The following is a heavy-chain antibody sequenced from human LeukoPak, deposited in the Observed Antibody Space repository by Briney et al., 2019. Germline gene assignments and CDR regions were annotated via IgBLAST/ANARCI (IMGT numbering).Heavy chain of an antibody. Sequence: PGGSLRLSCAASGFTFSSYSMNWVRQAPGKGLEWVSSISSSSSYIYYADSVKGRFSISRDNAKNSLYLQMNSLRAEDTAVYYCARALMVRGVEFDYWGQGTVVTVSS. CDR1: GFTFSSYS. CDR3: ARALMVRGVEFDY. J-gene: IGHJ4*02. CDR2: ISSSSSYI. D-gene: IGHD3-10*01. V-gene: IGHV3-21*01.